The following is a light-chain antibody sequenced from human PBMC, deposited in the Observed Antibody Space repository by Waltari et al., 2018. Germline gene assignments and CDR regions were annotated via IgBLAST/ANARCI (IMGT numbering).Light chain of an antibody. J-gene: IGKJ1*01. Sequence: DIQMTQSPSTLSASVGDRVTITCRASQSISSWLAWYLQKPGKAPKLLLYKASSLESGVPSRFSGSGSGTEFTLTISSLQPDDFATYYCQQYNSYPWTFGQGTKVEIK. CDR2: KAS. CDR1: QSISSW. CDR3: QQYNSYPWT. V-gene: IGKV1-5*03.